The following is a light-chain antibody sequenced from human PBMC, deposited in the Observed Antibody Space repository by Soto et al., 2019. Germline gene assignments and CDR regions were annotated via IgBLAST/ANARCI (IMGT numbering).Light chain of an antibody. V-gene: IGKV3-20*01. CDR3: PQYGSSPFT. CDR2: GAS. J-gene: IGKJ3*01. CDR1: QSVSSPY. Sequence: EVVWTQSPVTLSLSPGERATLSCRASQSVSSPYLAWYQQKPGQPPRLLIYGASSRATDIPDRFIGSGSGTELTLTIARLAPEDFAMYYCPQYGSSPFTFGPGTKVDI.